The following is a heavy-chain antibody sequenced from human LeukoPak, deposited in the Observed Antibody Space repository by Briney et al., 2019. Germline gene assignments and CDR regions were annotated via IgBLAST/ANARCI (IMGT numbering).Heavy chain of an antibody. D-gene: IGHD4-17*01. CDR1: GFTFSTYA. V-gene: IGHV3-23*01. CDR2: ISRYGSST. CDR3: TKKRLNRLGFYYGIDV. J-gene: IGHJ6*02. Sequence: PGGSLRLSCAASGFTFSTYAMTWVRQAPGKGLECVSDISRYGSSTHYADSVKGRFTISRDNSKNMLYLQMNSLRAEDTAIYYCTKKRLNRLGFYYGIDVWGQGTTVTVSS.